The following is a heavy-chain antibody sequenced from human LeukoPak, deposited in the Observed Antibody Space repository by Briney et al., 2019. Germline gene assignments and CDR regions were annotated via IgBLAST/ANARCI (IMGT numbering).Heavy chain of an antibody. CDR2: IYYSGST. J-gene: IGHJ5*02. CDR3: ARVESYYYDSSGYYH. Sequence: SETLSLTCTVSGGSISSSSYYWSWIRQPPGKGLEWIGYIYYSGSTNYNPSLKSRVTISVDTSKNQFSLKLSSVTAADTAVYYCARVESYYYDSSGYYHWGQGTLVTVSS. V-gene: IGHV4-61*05. CDR1: GGSISSSSYY. D-gene: IGHD3-22*01.